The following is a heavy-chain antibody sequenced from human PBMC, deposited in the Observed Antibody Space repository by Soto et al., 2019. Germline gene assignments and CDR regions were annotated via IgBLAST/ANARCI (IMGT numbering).Heavy chain of an antibody. CDR3: ASRDYYAPHSPFDY. V-gene: IGHV4-59*08. D-gene: IGHD3-10*01. CDR1: GGSISSYY. CDR2: IYYSGST. J-gene: IGHJ4*02. Sequence: SETLSLTCTVCGGSISSYYWSWIRKPPGKGLEWIGYIYYSGSTNYNPSLKSRVTISVDTSKNQFSLKLSSVTAADTAVYCCASRDYYAPHSPFDYWGQGTLVTVSS.